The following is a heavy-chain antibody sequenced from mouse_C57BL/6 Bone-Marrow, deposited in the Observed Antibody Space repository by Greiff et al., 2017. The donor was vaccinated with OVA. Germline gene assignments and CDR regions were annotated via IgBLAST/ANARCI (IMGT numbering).Heavy chain of an antibody. CDR1: GYTFTSYW. Sequence: VKLQQPGTELVKPGASVKLSCKASGYTFTSYWMHWVKQRPGQGLEWIGNINPSNGGTNYNEKLKSKATLTVDKSSRTAYMQLSSLTSEDSAVYYCARLGYYYGSSYGWYFDVWGTGTTVTVSS. D-gene: IGHD1-1*01. V-gene: IGHV1-53*01. CDR3: ARLGYYYGSSYGWYFDV. CDR2: INPSNGGT. J-gene: IGHJ1*03.